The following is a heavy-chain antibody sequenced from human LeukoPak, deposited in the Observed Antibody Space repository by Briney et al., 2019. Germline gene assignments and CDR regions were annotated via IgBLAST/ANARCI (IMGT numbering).Heavy chain of an antibody. V-gene: IGHV3-21*01. CDR2: ISSSSYI. CDR1: GFTFSSYS. CDR3: ARAPDIVVVPALFDY. J-gene: IGHJ4*02. Sequence: GGSLRLSCAASGFTFSSYSMNWVRQAPGKGLEWVSSISSSSYIYYADSVKGRFTFSRDNAKNSLYLQMNSLRAEDTAVYYCARAPDIVVVPALFDYWGQGTLVTVSS. D-gene: IGHD2-2*01.